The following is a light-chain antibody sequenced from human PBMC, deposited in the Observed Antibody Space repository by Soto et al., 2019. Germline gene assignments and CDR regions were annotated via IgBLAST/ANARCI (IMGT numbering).Light chain of an antibody. CDR1: SSDVGTYNY. J-gene: IGLJ2*01. CDR2: DVS. V-gene: IGLV2-11*01. Sequence: QSVLTQPRSVSGSPGQSVTFSCTGTSSDVGTYNYVSWYQQHPGKAPKLMIYDVSKRPSGVPDRFSGSKSGNTASLTISGLQAEDEADYYCCSYAGSDTLVFGGGTKLTVL. CDR3: CSYAGSDTLV.